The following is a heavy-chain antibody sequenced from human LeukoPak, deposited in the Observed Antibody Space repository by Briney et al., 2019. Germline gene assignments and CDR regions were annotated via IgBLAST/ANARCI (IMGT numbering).Heavy chain of an antibody. V-gene: IGHV1-69*05. CDR1: GGTFSSYA. D-gene: IGHD6-13*01. J-gene: IGHJ4*02. CDR2: IIPIFGTA. CDR3: ARGGLIAATYYFDY. Sequence: EASVKVSCKASGGTFSSYAISWVRQAPGQGLEWMGGIIPIFGTANYAQKFQGRVTITMDESTSTAYMELSSLRSEDTAVYYCARGGLIAATYYFDYWGQGTLVTVSS.